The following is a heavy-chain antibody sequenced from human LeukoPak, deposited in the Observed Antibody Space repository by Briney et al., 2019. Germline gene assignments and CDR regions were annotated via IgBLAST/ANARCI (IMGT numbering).Heavy chain of an antibody. D-gene: IGHD6-19*01. J-gene: IGHJ4*02. V-gene: IGHV4-34*01. Sequence: GSLRLSCAASGFTFSSYRMNWVRQPPGKGLEWIGEINHSGSTNYNPSLKSRVTISLDTSKNQFSLNLNSVTAADTAMYYCARLTVAGLKKDFDYWGQGTLVTVSS. CDR2: INHSGST. CDR3: ARLTVAGLKKDFDY. CDR1: GFTFSSYR.